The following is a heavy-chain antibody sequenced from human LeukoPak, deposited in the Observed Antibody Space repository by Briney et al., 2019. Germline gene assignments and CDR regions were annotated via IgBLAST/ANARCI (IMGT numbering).Heavy chain of an antibody. CDR2: IIPIFGTA. Sequence: SVKVSCKASGGTFSSYAISWVRQAPGQGLEWMGGIIPIFGTANYAQKFQGRVTITRNTSISTAYMELSSLRSEDTAVYYCARQEGAAGLDYWGQGTLVTVSS. CDR1: GGTFSSYA. J-gene: IGHJ4*02. D-gene: IGHD6-13*01. CDR3: ARQEGAAGLDY. V-gene: IGHV1-69*05.